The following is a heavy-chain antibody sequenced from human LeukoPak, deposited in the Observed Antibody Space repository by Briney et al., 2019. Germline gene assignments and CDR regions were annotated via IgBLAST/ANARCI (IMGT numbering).Heavy chain of an antibody. CDR3: AREKDSGSYYNY. V-gene: IGHV1-69*13. D-gene: IGHD1-26*01. CDR1: GGTFSSYA. CDR2: IILIFGTA. Sequence: SVKVSCKASGGTFSSYAISWVRQAPGQGLEWMGGIILIFGTANYAQKFQGRVTITADESTSTAYMELSSLRSEDTAVYYCAREKDSGSYYNYWGQGTLVTVSS. J-gene: IGHJ4*02.